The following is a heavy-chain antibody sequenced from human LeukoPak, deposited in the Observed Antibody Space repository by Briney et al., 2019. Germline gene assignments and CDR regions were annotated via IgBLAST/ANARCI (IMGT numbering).Heavy chain of an antibody. CDR1: GFTFSSXY. D-gene: IGHD3-22*01. Sequence: PXGSXXXXXXASGFTFSSXYXXXVRXAPGKGXXGXSVIYSGGSTYYSDSVKGRCTISRDNSKNTLYLQMNSLRAEDTAVYYCARDYYDSSGYPGRDAFDIWGQGTMVTVSS. V-gene: IGHV3-53*01. CDR3: ARDYYDSSGYPGRDAFDI. CDR2: IYSGGST. J-gene: IGHJ3*02.